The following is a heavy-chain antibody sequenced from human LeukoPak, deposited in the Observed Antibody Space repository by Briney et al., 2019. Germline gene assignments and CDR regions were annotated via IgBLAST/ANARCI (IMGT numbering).Heavy chain of an antibody. D-gene: IGHD2-2*01. Sequence: SVKVSCKASGGTFDNYAVSWVREAPGLGLEWMGRIIPMLGKTNSAQKFQDRVTFTADKSTGTAYMELTHLRPDDTAVYFCARGLFGGFAAAPFDHWGQGTLVTVSP. CDR1: GGTFDNYA. J-gene: IGHJ4*02. CDR2: IIPMLGKT. V-gene: IGHV1-69*04. CDR3: ARGLFGGFAAAPFDH.